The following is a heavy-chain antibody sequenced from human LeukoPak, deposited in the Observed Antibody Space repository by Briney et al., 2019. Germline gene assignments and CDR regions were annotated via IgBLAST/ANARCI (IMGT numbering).Heavy chain of an antibody. CDR2: INHSGST. CDR1: GETFSDYY. Sequence: SETLSLICAVYGETFSDYYWTWIRQPPGKGLEWIGEINHSGSTDHNPSLKSRVTISVDTSKNQFSLRLSSVTAADTAVYYCARCLQWPLRRCFDYWGQGTLVTVSS. V-gene: IGHV4-34*01. CDR3: ARCLQWPLRRCFDY. D-gene: IGHD2-15*01. J-gene: IGHJ4*02.